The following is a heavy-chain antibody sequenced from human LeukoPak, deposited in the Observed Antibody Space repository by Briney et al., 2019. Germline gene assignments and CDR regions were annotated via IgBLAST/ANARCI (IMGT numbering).Heavy chain of an antibody. D-gene: IGHD6-19*01. Sequence: GGSLRLSCAASGFTFSSYRMHWVRQVPGKGLVWVSRIDTDGTGTSYADSVKGRFTVSRDNAKNTLYLQMISLRAEDTAVYYFTRLGGSSGVDYWGQGTLVTVSS. CDR2: IDTDGTGT. J-gene: IGHJ4*02. CDR1: GFTFSSYR. CDR3: TRLGGSSGVDY. V-gene: IGHV3-74*01.